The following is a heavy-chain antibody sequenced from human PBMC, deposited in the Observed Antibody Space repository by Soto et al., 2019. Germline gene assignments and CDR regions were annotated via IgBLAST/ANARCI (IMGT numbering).Heavy chain of an antibody. D-gene: IGHD2-2*02. J-gene: IGHJ5*02. CDR1: GYTFTSYD. CDR2: MNPNSGNT. CDR3: ARGTWLEVVPAAITQHNWFDP. V-gene: IGHV1-8*01. Sequence: ASVKVSCKASGYTFTSYDINWVRQANRQGLEWMGWMNPNSGNTGYAQKFQGRVTMTRNTSISTAYMELSSLRSEDTAVYYCARGTWLEVVPAAITQHNWFDPWGQGTLVTVSS.